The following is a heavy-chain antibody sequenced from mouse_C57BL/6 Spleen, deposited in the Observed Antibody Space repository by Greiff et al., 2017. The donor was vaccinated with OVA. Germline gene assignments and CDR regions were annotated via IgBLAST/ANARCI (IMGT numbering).Heavy chain of an antibody. CDR1: GYTFTSYD. CDR3: ARPSDYYGSRYAMDY. V-gene: IGHV1-85*01. Sequence: QVQLQQSGPELVKPGASVTLSCKASGYTFTSYDINWVKQRPGQGLEWIGWIYPRDGSTKYNEKFKGKATLTVDTSSSTAYMELHSLTSEDSAVYFCARPSDYYGSRYAMDYWGQGTSVTVSS. J-gene: IGHJ4*01. D-gene: IGHD1-1*01. CDR2: IYPRDGST.